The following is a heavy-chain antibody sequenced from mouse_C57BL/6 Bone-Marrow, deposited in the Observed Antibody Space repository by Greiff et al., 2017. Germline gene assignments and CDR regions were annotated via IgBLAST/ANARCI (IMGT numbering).Heavy chain of an antibody. CDR2: IHPSDSDT. V-gene: IGHV1-74*01. Sequence: VQLQQPGAELVKPGASVKVSCKASGYTFTSYWMHWVKQRPGQGLEWIGRIHPSDSDTNYNQKFKGKATLTVDKSSSTAYRQLSSLTSEDSAVYYCAMTFITTVVAKRNYAMDYWGQGTSVTVSS. D-gene: IGHD1-1*01. CDR3: AMTFITTVVAKRNYAMDY. J-gene: IGHJ4*01. CDR1: GYTFTSYW.